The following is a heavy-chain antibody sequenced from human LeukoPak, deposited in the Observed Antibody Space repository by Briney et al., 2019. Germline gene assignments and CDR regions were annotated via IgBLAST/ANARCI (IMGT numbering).Heavy chain of an antibody. V-gene: IGHV4-34*01. D-gene: IGHD1-14*01. J-gene: IGHJ4*02. CDR3: ARGRYGLGFDY. CDR2: INHSGST. Sequence: PGGSLRLSCAASGFTFSSYAMSWVRQAPGKGLEWIGEINHSGSTNYNPSLKSRVTISVDTSKNQFSLKLSSVTAADTAVYYCARGRYGLGFDYWGQGTLVTVSS. CDR1: GFTFSSYA.